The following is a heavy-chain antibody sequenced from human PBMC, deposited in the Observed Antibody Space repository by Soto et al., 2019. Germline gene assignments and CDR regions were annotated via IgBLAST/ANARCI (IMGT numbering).Heavy chain of an antibody. D-gene: IGHD6-19*01. Sequence: SDTRALSCYFSGSALNTYSLTLIRQPPGKGLEWIGRIYTSASINYNPSLKGRVTLSVDTSTNQVSLRLASVTAADTAIYYCARDREAGYNFYNGMDVWGQGTTVTVSS. V-gene: IGHV4-4*07. CDR1: GSALNTYS. CDR2: IYTSASI. J-gene: IGHJ6*02. CDR3: ARDREAGYNFYNGMDV.